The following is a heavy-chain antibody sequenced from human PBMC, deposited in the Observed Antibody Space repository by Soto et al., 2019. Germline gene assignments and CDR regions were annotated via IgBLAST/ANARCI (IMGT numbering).Heavy chain of an antibody. CDR1: GDIFTSXF. D-gene: IGHD3-10*01. V-gene: IGHV1-46*01. CDR2: INPSDRTT. Sequence: GASVKVSCKTCGDIFTSXFIHWVRQAPGQGLEWMGIINPSDRTTSYAQKFQDRVTMTRDTSTSTVYMELSNLRSEDTAVYYCTRSITMVRRVITWPVDYWGQGTLVTVSS. CDR3: TRSITMVRRVITWPVDY. J-gene: IGHJ4*02.